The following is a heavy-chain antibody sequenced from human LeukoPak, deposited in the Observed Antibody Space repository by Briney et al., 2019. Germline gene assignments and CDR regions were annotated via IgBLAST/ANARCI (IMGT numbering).Heavy chain of an antibody. D-gene: IGHD3-9*01. J-gene: IGHJ5*02. CDR3: ARAPYDILTGYSLNWFDP. Sequence: ASVKVSCTASGYTFTTYAMHWVRQAPGQRLEWMGWINGDNGNTKYSQKLQGRVTITRDTSAYTGYMELRGLSSADTAVYFCARAPYDILTGYSLNWFDPWGQGTLVTVSS. CDR1: GYTFTTYA. CDR2: INGDNGNT. V-gene: IGHV1-3*01.